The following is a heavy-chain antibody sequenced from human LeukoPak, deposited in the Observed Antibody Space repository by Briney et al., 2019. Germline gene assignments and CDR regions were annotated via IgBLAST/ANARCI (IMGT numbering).Heavy chain of an antibody. D-gene: IGHD2-15*01. J-gene: IGHJ4*02. Sequence: PGRSLRLSCAASGFTFSSYAMHWVRQAPGKGLEWVAVISYDGSNKYYADSVKGRFTISRDNSKNTLYLQINSLRAEDTAVYYCASGSGGRGMAFDYWGQGTLVTVSS. CDR2: ISYDGSNK. CDR1: GFTFSSYA. CDR3: ASGSGGRGMAFDY. V-gene: IGHV3-30*14.